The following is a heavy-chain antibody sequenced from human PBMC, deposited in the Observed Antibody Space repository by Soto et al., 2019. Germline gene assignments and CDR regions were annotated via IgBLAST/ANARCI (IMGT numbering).Heavy chain of an antibody. J-gene: IGHJ4*02. V-gene: IGHV3-23*01. CDR3: AKLTAA. D-gene: IGHD6-13*01. Sequence: EVEVLESGGGLVQPGGSLRLSCAASGFTFSAYVMSWVRQAPGKGLEWVSSITSSGGGTYYADAVKGRFTVSRDNSKNTVYLQMNRLRDEDTAVYYCAKLTAAWGQGTLVTGSS. CDR2: ITSSGGGT. CDR1: GFTFSAYV.